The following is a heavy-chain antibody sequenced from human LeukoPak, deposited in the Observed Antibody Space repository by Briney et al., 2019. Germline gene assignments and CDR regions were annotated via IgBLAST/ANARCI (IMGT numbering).Heavy chain of an antibody. CDR1: GFTFSGYG. CDR2: ISGSGGST. Sequence: GGTLRLSCAASGFTFSGYGMSWVRQAPGKGLEWVSGISGSGGSTYYADSVKGRFTISRDNTKNTLYLQMNSLRAEDTAVYYCATRGDILTGYPYYFDYWGQGTLVTVSS. V-gene: IGHV3-23*01. J-gene: IGHJ4*02. CDR3: ATRGDILTGYPYYFDY. D-gene: IGHD3-9*01.